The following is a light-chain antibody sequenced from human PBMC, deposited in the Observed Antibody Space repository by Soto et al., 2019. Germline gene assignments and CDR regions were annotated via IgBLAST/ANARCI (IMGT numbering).Light chain of an antibody. J-gene: IGKJ1*01. V-gene: IGKV3-20*01. CDR1: QSVRSSY. CDR3: QQYSSWLWT. Sequence: EIVLTQSPGTLSLSPGERATLSCRASQSVRSSYLAWYQQRPGQAPRLLIYGASSRATGIPDRFSGSGSGTDFTLTISRLEPEDFAVYYCQQYSSWLWTFGQGTKVDI. CDR2: GAS.